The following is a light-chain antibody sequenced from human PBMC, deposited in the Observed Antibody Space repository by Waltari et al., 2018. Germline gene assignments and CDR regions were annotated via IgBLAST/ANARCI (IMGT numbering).Light chain of an antibody. V-gene: IGLV2-14*01. CDR2: EVS. J-gene: IGLJ3*02. Sequence: QSALTQPASVSGSPGQSITISCTGTSSDVGGYNYVSWYQQHPGKAPNLMIYEVSNWPAGVSNRFSGSKSGNTASLTISGLQAEDEADYYCSSYTSSSTRGVFGGGTKLTVL. CDR3: SSYTSSSTRGV. CDR1: SSDVGGYNY.